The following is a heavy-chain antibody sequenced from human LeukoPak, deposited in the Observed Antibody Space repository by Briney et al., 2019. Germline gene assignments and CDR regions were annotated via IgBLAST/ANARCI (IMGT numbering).Heavy chain of an antibody. CDR3: ARGFFYPNSYGDYFDY. CDR1: GGTFSSYA. Sequence: AASVKVSCKASGGTFSSYAISWVRQAPGQGLEWMGGIIPIFGTANYAQKFQGRVTITADESTSTAYMELSSLRSEDTAVYYCARGFFYPNSYGDYFDYWGQGTLVTVSS. CDR2: IIPIFGTA. J-gene: IGHJ4*02. D-gene: IGHD4-17*01. V-gene: IGHV1-69*01.